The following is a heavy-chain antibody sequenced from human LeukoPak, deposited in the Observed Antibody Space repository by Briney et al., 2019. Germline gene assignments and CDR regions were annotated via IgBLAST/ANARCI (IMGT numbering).Heavy chain of an antibody. CDR3: ARDRDYGDYNTQDLFVY. D-gene: IGHD4-17*01. CDR1: GYTFTSYG. V-gene: IGHV1-18*01. Sequence: ASVKVSCTASGYTFTSYGISWVRQAPGQGLEWMGWISAYNGNTNYAQKLQGRVTMTTDTSTGTAYMELRSLRSDDTAVYYCARDRDYGDYNTQDLFVYWGQGTLVTVSS. CDR2: ISAYNGNT. J-gene: IGHJ4*02.